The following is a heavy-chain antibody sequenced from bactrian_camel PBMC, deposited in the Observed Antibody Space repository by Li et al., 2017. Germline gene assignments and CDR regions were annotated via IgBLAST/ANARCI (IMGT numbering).Heavy chain of an antibody. CDR3: AARKVARGSHFSLGRAPALRRDEYNF. CDR1: VDTIGRYC. D-gene: IGHD2*01. V-gene: IGHV3S55*01. J-gene: IGHJ4*01. CDR2: IESDGST. Sequence: HVQLVESGGGSVQAGGSLRLSCVASVDTIGRYCMGWFRQIPDKEREGIAGIESDGSTSYADSVKGRFTVSQDCAKNILFLQMNVLRPEDTAMYYCAARKVARGSHFSLGRAPALRRDEYNFWGQGTQVTVS.